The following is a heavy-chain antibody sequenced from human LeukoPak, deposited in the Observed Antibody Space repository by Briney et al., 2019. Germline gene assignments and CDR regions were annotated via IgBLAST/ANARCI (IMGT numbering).Heavy chain of an antibody. CDR2: IYYSGST. CDR3: AREESGWFDP. CDR1: GGSISSYY. V-gene: IGHV4-59*01. Sequence: PSETLSLTCTVSGGSISSYYWSWIRQLPGKGLEWIGYIYYSGSTNYNPSLKSRVTISVDTSKNQFSLKLSSVTAADTAVYYCAREESGWFDPWGQGTLVTVSS. D-gene: IGHD2-8*02. J-gene: IGHJ5*02.